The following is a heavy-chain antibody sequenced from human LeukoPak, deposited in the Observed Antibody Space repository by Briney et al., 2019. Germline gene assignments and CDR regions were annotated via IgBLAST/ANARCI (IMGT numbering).Heavy chain of an antibody. Sequence: GASVKVSCKASGYTFTSYDINWVRQATRQGLEWMGWMNPNSGNTGYAQKFQGRVTMTRNTSISTAYMELNSLRSEDTAVYYGARGTEKYYYDSSGYPTLNYRDVWGKGTTVTVSS. CDR3: ARGTEKYYYDSSGYPTLNYRDV. D-gene: IGHD3-22*01. J-gene: IGHJ6*03. CDR1: GYTFTSYD. V-gene: IGHV1-8*01. CDR2: MNPNSGNT.